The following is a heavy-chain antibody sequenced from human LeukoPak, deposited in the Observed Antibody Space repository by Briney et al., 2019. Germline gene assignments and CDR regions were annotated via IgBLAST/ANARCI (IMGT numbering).Heavy chain of an antibody. V-gene: IGHV3-23*01. D-gene: IGHD5-18*01. CDR2: ISGSGGST. CDR3: AKGAASRGYTYVAD. Sequence: GGSLRLSCAASAFTFRSYAMIWVRQAPGKGLEWVSGISGSGGSTYYSDSAKGRFTISRDNSNNTLYLQMNSLRAEDTAVYYCAKGAASRGYTYVADWGQGTLVTVSS. J-gene: IGHJ4*02. CDR1: AFTFRSYA.